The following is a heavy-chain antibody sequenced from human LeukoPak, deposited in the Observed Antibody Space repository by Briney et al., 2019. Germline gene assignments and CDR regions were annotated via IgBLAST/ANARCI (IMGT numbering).Heavy chain of an antibody. CDR2: LRYDGSNK. Sequence: GGSLRLSCAASGFTFSNSGMHWVRQAPGKGLEWVAFLRYDGSNKFYTDSVKGRFTISRDNSKNTLYLQMNSLRAEDTAVYYCARDRCSGGSCYGYYYGMDVWGQGTTVTVSS. V-gene: IGHV3-30*02. CDR3: ARDRCSGGSCYGYYYGMDV. CDR1: GFTFSNSG. D-gene: IGHD2-15*01. J-gene: IGHJ6*02.